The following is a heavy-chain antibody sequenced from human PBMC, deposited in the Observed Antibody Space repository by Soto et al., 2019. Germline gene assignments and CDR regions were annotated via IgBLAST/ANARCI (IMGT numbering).Heavy chain of an antibody. Sequence: EMQLVESGGGLVQPGGSLRLSCATSGFTFSTSAMHWVRQVSGKGLEWIARIRSKANNYATTYAPSVKGRFTISRDDSENTVYLQVNSLRADDTAVYYCAKFSRGYSSDYWGQGTLVTVSS. J-gene: IGHJ4*02. V-gene: IGHV3-73*02. CDR3: AKFSRGYSSDY. CDR1: GFTFSTSA. D-gene: IGHD5-18*01. CDR2: IRSKANNYAT.